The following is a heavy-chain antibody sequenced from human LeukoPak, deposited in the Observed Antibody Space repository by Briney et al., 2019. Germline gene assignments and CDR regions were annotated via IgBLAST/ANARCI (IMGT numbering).Heavy chain of an antibody. CDR1: GFTFSSYA. CDR3: ASPSIAARIVIDY. Sequence: GGSLRLSCAASGFTFSSYAMSWVRQAPGKGLEWVSAISGSGGSTYYADSVKGRFTISRDNSKNTLYLQMNSLRAEDTAAYYCASPSIAARIVIDYWGQGTLVTVSS. CDR2: ISGSGGST. J-gene: IGHJ4*02. D-gene: IGHD6-6*01. V-gene: IGHV3-23*01.